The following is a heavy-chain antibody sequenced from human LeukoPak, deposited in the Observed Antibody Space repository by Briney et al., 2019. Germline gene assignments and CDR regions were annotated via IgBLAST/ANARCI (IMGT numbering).Heavy chain of an antibody. V-gene: IGHV1-69*01. CDR2: IIPIFGTA. Sequence: ASVKVSCKASGGTFSSYAISWVRQAPGQGLEWMGGIIPIFGTANYAQKFQGRVTITADESTSTAYMELSSLRSEDTAVYYCARRPDSGRGLDPWGQGTLVTVPS. CDR1: GGTFSSYA. D-gene: IGHD1-26*01. CDR3: ARRPDSGRGLDP. J-gene: IGHJ5*02.